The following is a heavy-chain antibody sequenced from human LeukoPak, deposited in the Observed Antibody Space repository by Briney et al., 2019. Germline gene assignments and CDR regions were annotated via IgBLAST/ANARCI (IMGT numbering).Heavy chain of an antibody. V-gene: IGHV4-31*03. CDR3: ATHRRKHSYFDY. Sequence: PSQTLSLTCTVSGGSISSGGYYWSWIRQHPGKGLEWIGYIYYSGSTYYNPSLKSRVTISVDTSKNQFSLKLSSVTAADTAVCYCATHRRKHSYFDYWGQGTLVTVSS. CDR1: GGSISSGGYY. CDR2: IYYSGST. J-gene: IGHJ4*02.